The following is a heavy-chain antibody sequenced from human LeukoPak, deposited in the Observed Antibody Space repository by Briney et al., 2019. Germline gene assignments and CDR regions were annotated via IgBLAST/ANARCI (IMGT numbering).Heavy chain of an antibody. CDR1: DYTFSSHD. CDR3: ALYSSAWYSNY. D-gene: IGHD6-19*01. CDR2: ISAHNGDT. Sequence: ASVTVSFKASDYTFSSHDISWVRQAPGQGREWMGYISAHNGDTKYTQKLQGRVTMTTDTSTSTAYMELRSLKSDDTAVYYCALYSSAWYSNYWGQGTLVTVSS. V-gene: IGHV1-18*01. J-gene: IGHJ4*02.